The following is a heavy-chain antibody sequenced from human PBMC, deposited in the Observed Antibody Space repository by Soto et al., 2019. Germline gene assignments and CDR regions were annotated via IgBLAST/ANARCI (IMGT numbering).Heavy chain of an antibody. Sequence: SETLSLTCTVSAASFTGFSYYWSWIRQPPGKGLEWIGYIYSGGGTNYNPSLKSRVTISVDTSRNQFSLNLSSVTAADTATYYCARSGAYDYENTLYYFYALDVWGQGTTVTVSS. V-gene: IGHV4-61*01. J-gene: IGHJ6*02. CDR3: ARSGAYDYENTLYYFYALDV. CDR2: IYSGGGT. CDR1: AASFTGFSYY. D-gene: IGHD3-22*01.